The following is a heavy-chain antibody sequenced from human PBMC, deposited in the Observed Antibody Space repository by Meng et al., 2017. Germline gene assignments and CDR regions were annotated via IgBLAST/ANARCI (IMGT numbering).Heavy chain of an antibody. Sequence: VQWVESGGGLVQSGGSLRLSCTASGFTFRNYWMHWVRQAPGKGLVWVSRIKPDGTMTVYADSVKGRFTISRDNAKNTLYLQMNSLRSDDTAVYYCARSDWFDPWGQGTLVTVAS. CDR1: GFTFRNYW. CDR2: IKPDGTMT. CDR3: ARSDWFDP. J-gene: IGHJ5*02. V-gene: IGHV3-74*01.